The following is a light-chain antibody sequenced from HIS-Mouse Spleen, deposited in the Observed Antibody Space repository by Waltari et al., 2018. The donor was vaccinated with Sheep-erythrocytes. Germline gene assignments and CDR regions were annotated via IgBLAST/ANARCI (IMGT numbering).Light chain of an antibody. Sequence: QSALTQPRSVSGSPGQSVTISCTGTSSDVGGSDYVSWYQQHPGKAPKLMIYDVSKRPSRVPDRFSSSQSGNTSCLTISGLQAEEEAAYDCCTPAGRYNNGVATATKVTVL. V-gene: IGLV2-11*01. CDR2: DVS. J-gene: IGLJ1*01. CDR1: SSDVGGSDY. CDR3: CTPAGRYNNG.